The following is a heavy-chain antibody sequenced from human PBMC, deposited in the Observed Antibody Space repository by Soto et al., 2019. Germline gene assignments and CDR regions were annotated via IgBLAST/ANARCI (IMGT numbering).Heavy chain of an antibody. J-gene: IGHJ4*02. CDR2: ISGSGRNT. Sequence: GGSLRLSCAASGLTFSTYAMNWVRQAPGKGLEWVSNISGSGRNTYYPVSVNGRSINSRDNMKNTVHLQMNSLTAENTAVYYCGKDVAYSGTYWGQGTLVTVSS. D-gene: IGHD1-26*01. CDR1: GLTFSTYA. CDR3: GKDVAYSGTY. V-gene: IGHV3-23*01.